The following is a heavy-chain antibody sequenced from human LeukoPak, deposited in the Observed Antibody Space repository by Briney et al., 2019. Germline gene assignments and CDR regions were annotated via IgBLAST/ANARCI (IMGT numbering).Heavy chain of an antibody. CDR1: GGSFSGYY. CDR3: ARGEEMATIDY. V-gene: IGHV4-34*01. D-gene: IGHD5-24*01. J-gene: IGHJ4*02. CDR2: INHSGST. Sequence: PSETLSLTCAVYGGSFSGYYWSWIRLPPGKGLEWIGEINHSGSTNYNPSLKSRVTISVDTSKNQFSLKLSSVTAADTAVYYCARGEEMATIDYWGQGTLVTVSS.